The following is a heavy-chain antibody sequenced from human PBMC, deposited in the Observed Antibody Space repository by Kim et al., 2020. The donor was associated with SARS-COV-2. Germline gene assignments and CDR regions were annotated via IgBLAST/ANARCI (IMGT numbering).Heavy chain of an antibody. V-gene: IGHV3-30*10. D-gene: IGHD3-10*01. Sequence: YTYSAQCRISISRDNSKNTLYMQMNSMRPEDTDAYYCSSDMFRGVPDYLDYWGQGTLVTVSS. CDR3: SSDMFRGVPDYLDY. J-gene: IGHJ4*02.